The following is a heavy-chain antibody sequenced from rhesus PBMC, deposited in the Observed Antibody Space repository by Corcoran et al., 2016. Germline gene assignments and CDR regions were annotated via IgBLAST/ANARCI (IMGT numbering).Heavy chain of an antibody. CDR3: ARETQGAWYFDI. Sequence: QVQLQESGPAVVKPSETLSLTFAVSGGSISSSNWWSWIRQSPGKGLEWFGGKYGSGGSTNYSPYLNGRDTISKDTSKNQFSLKLSSVTAADTSVYYCARETQGAWYFDIWGPGSPITVSS. D-gene: IGHD3-34*01. V-gene: IGHV4-93*01. J-gene: IGHJ2*01. CDR2: KYGSGGST. CDR1: GGSISSSNW.